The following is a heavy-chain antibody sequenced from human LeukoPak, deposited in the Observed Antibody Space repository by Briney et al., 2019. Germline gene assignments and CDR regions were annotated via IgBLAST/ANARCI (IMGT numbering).Heavy chain of an antibody. CDR2: ISGSGHDI. CDR1: GFTFSDSY. D-gene: IGHD6-6*01. V-gene: IGHV3-11*04. Sequence: GGSLRLSCAASGFTFSDSYMTWARQAPGKGGEWVAYISGSGHDINYSDSVKGRFTISRDNAKNSLYLQMSSLRVEDTAVYYCTRDPRHFDSCGQGTLVTVSS. J-gene: IGHJ5*01. CDR3: TRDPRHFDS.